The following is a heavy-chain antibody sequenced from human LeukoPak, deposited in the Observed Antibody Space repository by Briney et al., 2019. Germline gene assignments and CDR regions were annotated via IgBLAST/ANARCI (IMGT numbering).Heavy chain of an antibody. Sequence: GGSLRLSCAASGFTFSKYAMSWVRQAPGKGLEWVSATSPSDGNTFYAASVKGRFTISRDNSKNTLSLQMNSLRAEDTALYYCAKDSSVPYGITDWGQGTLVTVSS. CDR2: TSPSDGNT. V-gene: IGHV3-23*01. CDR3: AKDSSVPYGITD. D-gene: IGHD4-17*01. CDR1: GFTFSKYA. J-gene: IGHJ4*02.